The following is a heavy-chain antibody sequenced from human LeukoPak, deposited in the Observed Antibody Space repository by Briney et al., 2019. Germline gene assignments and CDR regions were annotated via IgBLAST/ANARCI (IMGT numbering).Heavy chain of an antibody. CDR1: GGSISSYY. CDR2: ISYSGST. J-gene: IGHJ4*02. CDR3: ARQYDSSGYYYFDY. D-gene: IGHD3-22*01. V-gene: IGHV4-59*08. Sequence: SETLSLTCTVSGGSISSYYWSWIRQPPGEGLEWIGYISYSGSTCYNPSLKSRVTISVDTSRNQFSLKLSSVTAADTAVYYCARQYDSSGYYYFDYWGQGTLVTVSS.